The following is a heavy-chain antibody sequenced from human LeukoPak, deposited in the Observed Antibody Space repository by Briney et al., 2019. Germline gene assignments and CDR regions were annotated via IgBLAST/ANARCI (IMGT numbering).Heavy chain of an antibody. Sequence: SETLSLTCTVSGGSVTSASHYWAWIRQPSGKGLEWIGSIHYSGSPYYSPSLKSRLTISGDTSKSQFSLKLTFVTAADTAVYYCTRHHDYGDKIDYWGQGTLVTVSS. J-gene: IGHJ4*02. CDR2: IHYSGSP. V-gene: IGHV4-39*01. CDR1: GGSVTSASHY. D-gene: IGHD4-23*01. CDR3: TRHHDYGDKIDY.